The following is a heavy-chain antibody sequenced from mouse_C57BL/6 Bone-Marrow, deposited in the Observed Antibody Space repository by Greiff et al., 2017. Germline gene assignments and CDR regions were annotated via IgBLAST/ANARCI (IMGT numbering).Heavy chain of an antibody. CDR3: ARWATVVAKDYAMDY. J-gene: IGHJ4*01. CDR2: INPNNGGT. CDR1: GYTFTDYY. Sequence: EVQLQQSGPELVKPGASVKISCKASGYTFTDYYMNWVKQSHGKSLEWIGDINPNNGGTSYNQKFKGKATLTVDKSSSTAYMELRSLTSEDSAVYYCARWATVVAKDYAMDYWGQGTSVTVSS. V-gene: IGHV1-26*01. D-gene: IGHD1-1*01.